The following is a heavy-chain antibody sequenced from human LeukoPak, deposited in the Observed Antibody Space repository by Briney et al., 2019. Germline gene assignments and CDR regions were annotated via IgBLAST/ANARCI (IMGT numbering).Heavy chain of an antibody. CDR2: IYSGGTT. CDR1: GFTVSTNY. D-gene: IGHD2-2*01. CDR3: AKGYTSSWFYFDY. J-gene: IGHJ4*02. V-gene: IGHV3-53*01. Sequence: GGSLRLSCAASGFTVSTNYMSWVRQAPGKGLEWVSVIYSGGTTYYPDSVKGRFTISRDNSKNTLYVQMNSLRVEDTAVYYCAKGYTSSWFYFDYWGQGTLVTVSS.